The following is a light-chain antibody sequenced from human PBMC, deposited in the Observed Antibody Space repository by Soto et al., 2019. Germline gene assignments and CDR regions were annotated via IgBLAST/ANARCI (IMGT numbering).Light chain of an antibody. J-gene: IGKJ1*01. V-gene: IGKV1-39*01. CDR1: QSIMKY. CDR3: QQSYNSPWT. Sequence: IQMTQSPSSLSASVGDRVTITCRASQSIMKYLHWYQQKPGKVPKLLIYAASSLESGVPSRFSGSGSETDFSLTISSLQPEDFATYYCQQSYNSPWTFGPGTKVDIK. CDR2: AAS.